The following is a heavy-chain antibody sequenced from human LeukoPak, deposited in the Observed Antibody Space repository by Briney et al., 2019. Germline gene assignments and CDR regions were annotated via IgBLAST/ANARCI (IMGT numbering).Heavy chain of an antibody. D-gene: IGHD6-19*01. V-gene: IGHV1-69*04. J-gene: IGHJ4*02. CDR1: GCTFSSYA. Sequence: SVTVSRKASGCTFSSYAISWVRQAPGQGLEWMGRIIPILGIANYAQKFQGRVTITADKSTSTDYMELSSLRSEDTAVYYCAIAVAGLYFDYWGQGTLVTVSS. CDR3: AIAVAGLYFDY. CDR2: IIPILGIA.